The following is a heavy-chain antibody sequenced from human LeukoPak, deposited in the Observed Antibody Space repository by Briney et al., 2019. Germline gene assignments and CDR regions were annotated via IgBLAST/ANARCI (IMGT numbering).Heavy chain of an antibody. CDR1: GFTFSSHA. CDR2: ISGTGDSA. D-gene: IGHD6-13*01. CDR3: AKDSWYY. J-gene: IGHJ4*02. Sequence: GGSLRLSCAASGFTFSSHALSWVRQAPGKGLEWVSAISGTGDSAFYADSVKGRFTVSRDNSKNTLYLQMNSLRAEDTAVYYCAKDSWYYWGQGTLVTVSS. V-gene: IGHV3-23*01.